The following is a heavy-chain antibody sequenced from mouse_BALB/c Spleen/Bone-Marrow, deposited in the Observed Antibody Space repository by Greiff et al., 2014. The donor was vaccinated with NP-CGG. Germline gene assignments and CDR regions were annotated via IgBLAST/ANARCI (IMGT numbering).Heavy chain of an antibody. CDR3: ARAAYDPYAMDY. CDR1: GYTFTSYY. CDR2: INPNNDGT. J-gene: IGHJ4*01. V-gene: IGHV1S81*02. D-gene: IGHD2-3*01. Sequence: QVQLKQSGAELVKPGASVKLSCKASGYTFTSYYMYWVKQRPGQGLEWIGEINPNNDGTNFNEKFKSKATLTVDKSSSTAYMQLSSLTSEDSAVHYCARAAYDPYAMDYWGQGTSVTVSS.